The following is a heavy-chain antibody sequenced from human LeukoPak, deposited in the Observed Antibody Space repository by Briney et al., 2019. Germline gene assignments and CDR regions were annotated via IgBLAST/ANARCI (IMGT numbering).Heavy chain of an antibody. CDR3: AGGVQGAGPFDY. CDR1: GLTFSDYY. CDR2: ISNSGTMI. V-gene: IGHV3-11*01. J-gene: IGHJ4*02. D-gene: IGHD3-16*01. Sequence: GGSLRLSCAASGLTFSDYYMSWIRQAPGKGLEWISYISNSGTMIYYRDSVKGRFTVSRDNAQNSLYLQMNSLRAEDTALYYCAGGVQGAGPFDYWGQGSLVTVSS.